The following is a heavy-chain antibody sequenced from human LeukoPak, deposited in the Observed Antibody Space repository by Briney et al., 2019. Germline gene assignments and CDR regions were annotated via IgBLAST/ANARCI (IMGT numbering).Heavy chain of an antibody. J-gene: IGHJ4*02. D-gene: IGHD3-9*01. CDR1: GYTFTVYY. CDR3: ARVNEHFDWLIFDY. CDR2: INPNSGGT. V-gene: IGHV1-2*02. Sequence: ASVKVSCKASGYTFTVYYMHWVRQAPGQGLEWMGWINPNSGGTNYAQKFQGRVTMTRDTSISTAYMELSRLRSDDTAVYYCARVNEHFDWLIFDYWGQGTLVTVSS.